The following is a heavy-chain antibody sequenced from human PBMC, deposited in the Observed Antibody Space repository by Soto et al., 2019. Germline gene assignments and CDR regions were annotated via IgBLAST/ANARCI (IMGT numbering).Heavy chain of an antibody. J-gene: IGHJ4*02. V-gene: IGHV3-30*18. CDR1: GFTFSSYG. CDR3: AKGRDFWSGYYLDY. CDR2: ISYDGSNK. D-gene: IGHD3-3*01. Sequence: QVQLVESGGGVVQPGRSLRLSCAASGFTFSSYGMHWVRQAPGKGLEWVAVISYDGSNKYYADSVKGRFTISRDNSKNTLYVQMNSLGAEDRAVYYCAKGRDFWSGYYLDYWGQGTLVTVSS.